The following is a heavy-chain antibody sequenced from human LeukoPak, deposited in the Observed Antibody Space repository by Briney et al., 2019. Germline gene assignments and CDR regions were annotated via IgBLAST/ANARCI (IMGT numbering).Heavy chain of an antibody. Sequence: ASVKVSCKASGYTFTSYYMHWVRQAPGQGLEWMGLINPSSGSTIYAQKFQGRVTMTRDTSTSTVYMELSSLRSEDTAVYYCARDGARMPEHWFDPWGQGTLVTVSS. CDR2: INPSSGST. CDR1: GYTFTSYY. J-gene: IGHJ5*02. D-gene: IGHD1-14*01. V-gene: IGHV1-46*01. CDR3: ARDGARMPEHWFDP.